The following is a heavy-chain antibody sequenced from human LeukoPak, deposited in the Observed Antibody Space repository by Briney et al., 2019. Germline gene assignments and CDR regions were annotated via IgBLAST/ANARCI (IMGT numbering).Heavy chain of an antibody. CDR2: IGRGTSGT. D-gene: IGHD6-13*01. Sequence: GGSLRLSCAASGFTFSAYSMNWVRQAPGKGPEWLSYIGRGTSGTHYADSVQGRFTISRDNSKNTLYLQMNSLRAEDTAIYYCAKVVQYTASTGTGLDYWGQGTLVTVSS. J-gene: IGHJ4*02. CDR3: AKVVQYTASTGTGLDY. CDR1: GFTFSAYS. V-gene: IGHV3-48*01.